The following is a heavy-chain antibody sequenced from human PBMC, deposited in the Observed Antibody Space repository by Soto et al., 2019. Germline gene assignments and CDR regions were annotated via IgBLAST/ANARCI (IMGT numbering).Heavy chain of an antibody. CDR2: INAGNGNT. V-gene: IGHV1-3*05. Sequence: QVQLVQSGAEEKKPGASVKVSCKASGYTFTSSAMHWVRQAPGQRLEWMGWINAGNGNTKYSQKFQGRVTSTRDTSASTAYMELSSLRSEDTAVYYCARGGATVTTYYFDYWGQGTLVTVSS. CDR1: GYTFTSSA. CDR3: ARGGATVTTYYFDY. D-gene: IGHD4-17*01. J-gene: IGHJ4*02.